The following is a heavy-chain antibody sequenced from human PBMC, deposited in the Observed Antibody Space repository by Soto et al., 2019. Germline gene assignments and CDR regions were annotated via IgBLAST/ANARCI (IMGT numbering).Heavy chain of an antibody. CDR1: GFTFSDFP. J-gene: IGHJ4*02. Sequence: GGSLRLSCVASGFTFSDFPLHWVRRAPGKGLEWVAVISYDGNDESYSDSVKGRFTISRGNSKTTVYLQMNSLRADDMAVYHCARDMRHDYASRRLDYLGQGTLVTVSP. CDR3: ARDMRHDYASRRLDY. D-gene: IGHD3-10*01. V-gene: IGHV3-30-3*01. CDR2: ISYDGNDE.